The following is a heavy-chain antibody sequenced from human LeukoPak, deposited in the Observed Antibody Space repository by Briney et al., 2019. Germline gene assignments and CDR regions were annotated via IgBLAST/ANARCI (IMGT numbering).Heavy chain of an antibody. CDR2: IKSKTDGGTT. CDR3: TTELVGARFESRYFDY. J-gene: IGHJ4*02. D-gene: IGHD1-26*01. V-gene: IGHV3-15*01. Sequence: GGSLRLSCAASGFTFSNAWMSWVRQAPGKGLEWVGRIKSKTDGGTTDYAAPVKGRFTISRDDSKNTLYLQMNSLKTEDTAVYYCTTELVGARFESRYFDYWGQGTLVTVSS. CDR1: GFTFSNAW.